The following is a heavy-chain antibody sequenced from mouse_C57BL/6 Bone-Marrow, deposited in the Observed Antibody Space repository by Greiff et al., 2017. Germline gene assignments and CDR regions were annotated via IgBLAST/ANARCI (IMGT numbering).Heavy chain of an antibody. V-gene: IGHV1-81*01. CDR3: ARGGQLRLQEVFAY. Sequence: QVQLQQSGAELARPGASVKLSCKASGYTFTSYGISWVKQRTGQGLEWIGEIYPRSGNTYYNEKFKGKATLTADKSSSTAYMELRSLTSEDSAVYFCARGGQLRLQEVFAYWGQGTLVTVSA. CDR2: IYPRSGNT. CDR1: GYTFTSYG. J-gene: IGHJ3*01. D-gene: IGHD3-2*02.